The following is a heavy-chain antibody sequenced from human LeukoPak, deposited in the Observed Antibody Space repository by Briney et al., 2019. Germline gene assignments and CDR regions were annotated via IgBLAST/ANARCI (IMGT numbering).Heavy chain of an antibody. J-gene: IGHJ5*02. CDR2: FDPEDGET. V-gene: IGHV1-24*01. Sequence: GASVKVSCKVSGYTLTELSMHWVRQAPGKGLEWMGGFDPEDGETIYAQKFQGRVTMTRNTSISTAYMELSSLRSEDTAVYYCARVQGQWLKWFDPWGQGTLVTVSS. CDR3: ARVQGQWLKWFDP. CDR1: GYTLTELS. D-gene: IGHD6-19*01.